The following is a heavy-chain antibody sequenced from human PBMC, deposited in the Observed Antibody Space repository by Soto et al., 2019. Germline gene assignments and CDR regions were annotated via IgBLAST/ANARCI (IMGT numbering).Heavy chain of an antibody. V-gene: IGHV4-61*01. D-gene: IGHD6-19*01. J-gene: IGHJ6*02. CDR1: GGSVSSGSYY. CDR3: ARGIEGWYQGRYYYGMDV. Sequence: SETLSLTCTVSGGSVSSGSYYWSWIRQPPGKGLEWIGYIYYSGSTNYNPSLKSRVTISVDTSKNQFSLKLSSVSTADTAVYYCARGIEGWYQGRYYYGMDVWGQGTTVTVSS. CDR2: IYYSGST.